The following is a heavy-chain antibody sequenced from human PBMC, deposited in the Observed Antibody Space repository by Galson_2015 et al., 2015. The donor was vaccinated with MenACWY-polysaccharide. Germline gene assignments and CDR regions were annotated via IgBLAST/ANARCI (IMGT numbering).Heavy chain of an antibody. D-gene: IGHD1-26*01. CDR2: IAWDDDK. V-gene: IGHV2-70*04. CDR3: VRESGSYYQMDY. J-gene: IGHJ4*02. Sequence: PALVKPTQTLTLTCTFSGFSLDTTKMRGSWIRQPPGKALEWLARIAWDDDKYYPTSLKTRLTISKDNSKNHVVLTMNNMDPVDTATYYCVRESGSYYQMDYWGQGTLVTVSS. CDR1: GFSLDTTKMR.